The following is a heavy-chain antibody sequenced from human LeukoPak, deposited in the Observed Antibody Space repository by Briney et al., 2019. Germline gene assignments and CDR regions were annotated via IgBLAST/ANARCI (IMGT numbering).Heavy chain of an antibody. J-gene: IGHJ6*03. Sequence: APVKVSCKASGYAFTSYYMHWVRQAPGQGLEWMGIINPSGGSTSYAQKFQGRVTMTRDMSTSTVYMELSSLRSEDTAVYYCARETHYCSSTSCPYYYYMDVWGKGTTVTVSS. CDR1: GYAFTSYY. D-gene: IGHD2-2*01. V-gene: IGHV1-46*01. CDR2: INPSGGST. CDR3: ARETHYCSSTSCPYYYYMDV.